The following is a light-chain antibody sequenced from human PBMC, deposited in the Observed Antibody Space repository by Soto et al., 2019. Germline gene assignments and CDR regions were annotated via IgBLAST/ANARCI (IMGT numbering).Light chain of an antibody. CDR1: QSISSR. CDR2: KAS. Sequence: DIQMTQSPSTLSASVGDRVTITCRASQSISSRLAWYQQKPGKVPKLLIYKASSLESGVPSGFSGSGSGTEFTLTISSLQTDDFATYYCQQYDSYSWTFGQGTKVEI. V-gene: IGKV1-5*03. J-gene: IGKJ1*01. CDR3: QQYDSYSWT.